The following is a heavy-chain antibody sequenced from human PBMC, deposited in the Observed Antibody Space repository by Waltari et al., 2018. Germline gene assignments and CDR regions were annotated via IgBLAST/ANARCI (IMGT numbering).Heavy chain of an antibody. Sequence: VQLVEAGGVVVQPGRSLRLSCAASGFTFSSYGMHWVRQAPGTGPAWVAIISYDGSNKYYADSVKGRFTISRDNAKNTLYLQMNSLRAEDTAVYYCAKDFKFGYWGQGTLVTVSS. CDR3: AKDFKFGY. D-gene: IGHD3-10*01. V-gene: IGHV3-30*18. CDR2: ISYDGSNK. CDR1: GFTFSSYG. J-gene: IGHJ4*02.